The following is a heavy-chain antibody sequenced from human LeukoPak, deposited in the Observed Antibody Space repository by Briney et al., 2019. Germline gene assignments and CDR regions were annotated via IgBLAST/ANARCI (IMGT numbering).Heavy chain of an antibody. CDR1: GGSISSYY. Sequence: PSETLSLTCTVSGGSISSYYGSWIRQPAGKGLEWIGRIYTSGSTNYNPSLKSRVTMSVDTSKNQFSLKLSSVTAADTAVYYCARGPGSGYPYYFDYRGQGTLVTVSS. CDR2: IYTSGST. J-gene: IGHJ4*02. CDR3: ARGPGSGYPYYFDY. V-gene: IGHV4-4*07. D-gene: IGHD3-3*01.